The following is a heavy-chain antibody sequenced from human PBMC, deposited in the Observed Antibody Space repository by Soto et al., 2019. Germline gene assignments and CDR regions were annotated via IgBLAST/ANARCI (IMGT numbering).Heavy chain of an antibody. D-gene: IGHD6-13*01. V-gene: IGHV3-49*03. CDR1: GFTFGDYA. CDR3: TRKLAAADFQAYYYYYMDV. Sequence: EVQLVESGGGLVQPGRSLRLSCTASGFTFGDYAMSWFRQAPGKGLEWVGFIRSKAYGGTTEYAASVKGRFTISRDDSKSIAYLQMNSLKTEDTAVYYCTRKLAAADFQAYYYYYMDVWGKGTTVTVSS. J-gene: IGHJ6*03. CDR2: IRSKAYGGTT.